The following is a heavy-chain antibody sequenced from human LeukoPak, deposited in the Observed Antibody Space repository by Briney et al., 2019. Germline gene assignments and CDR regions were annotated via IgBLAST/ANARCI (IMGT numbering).Heavy chain of an antibody. CDR2: IYSSGRT. Sequence: SETLSLTCGVSGGSISSSSYYWGWIRQPPGKGLEWIGSIYSSGRTYYNPSLQSRVTIAVDTSKHQFSLKLTSVTATDTAVYYCARTPDIAVISDWGQGTLVTVSS. J-gene: IGHJ4*02. D-gene: IGHD5-12*01. V-gene: IGHV4-39*01. CDR1: GGSISSSSYY. CDR3: ARTPDIAVISD.